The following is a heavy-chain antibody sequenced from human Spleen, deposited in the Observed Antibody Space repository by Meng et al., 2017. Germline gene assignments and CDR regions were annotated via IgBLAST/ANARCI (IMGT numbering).Heavy chain of an antibody. CDR1: VHNFPDYY. CDR2: IYPGDPDT. J-gene: IGHJ4*02. Sequence: PLGQSVSDVETPGASVKVHCKACVHNFPDYYTHGVRRAPGQGFEWMAMIYPGDPDTAYSPSFQGQVTISADKSISTAYLQWNSLKASDTAMYYCVRRVYCSASSCDRYFDYWGQGTLVTVSS. V-gene: IGHV5-51*02. D-gene: IGHD2-2*01. CDR3: VRRVYCSASSCDRYFDY.